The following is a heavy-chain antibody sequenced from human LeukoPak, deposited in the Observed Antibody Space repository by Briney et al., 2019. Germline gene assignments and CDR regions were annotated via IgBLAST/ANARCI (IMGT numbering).Heavy chain of an antibody. CDR2: MNPNSGNT. CDR3: ARGPLAVAGYFDY. J-gene: IGHJ4*02. Sequence: ASVKVSCKASGYTFTSYDINWVRQATGEGPEWMGWMNPNSGNTGYAQKFQGRVTMTRNTSISTAYMELSSLRSEDTAVYYCARGPLAVAGYFDYWGQGTLVTVSS. CDR1: GYTFTSYD. V-gene: IGHV1-8*01. D-gene: IGHD6-19*01.